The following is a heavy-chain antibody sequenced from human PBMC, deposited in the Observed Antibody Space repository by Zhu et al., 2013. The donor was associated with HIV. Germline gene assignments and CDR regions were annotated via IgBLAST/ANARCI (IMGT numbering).Heavy chain of an antibody. J-gene: IGHJ3*02. Sequence: VQLVQSGAEVKKPGVLGEGSPAQASGGTLSSYTVHWVRQAPGQGLEWMGGIMPTFGTSNYAQRFQGRVTIGADKSTSTAYMELSSLRSDDTAVYYCAKFTRYFYDTTDEDAFDIWGQGTMVTVSS. CDR1: GGTLSSYT. CDR3: AKFTRYFYDTTDEDAFDI. V-gene: IGHV1-69*06. D-gene: IGHD3-22*01. CDR2: IMPTFGTS.